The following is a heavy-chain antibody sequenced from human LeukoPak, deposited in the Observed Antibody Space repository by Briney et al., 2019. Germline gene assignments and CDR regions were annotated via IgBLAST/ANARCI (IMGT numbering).Heavy chain of an antibody. CDR3: ARGSEDISGYYPQY. V-gene: IGHV4-59*12. CDR2: IYHSGST. J-gene: IGHJ1*01. Sequence: SETLSLTCTVSGGSIRSYYWSWIRQPPGKGLEWIGHIYHSGSTNYNPSLKSRVTMSVDTSKNQFSLKLSSVTAADTAVYYCARGSEDISGYYPQYWGQGTLVTVSS. D-gene: IGHD3-22*01. CDR1: GGSIRSYY.